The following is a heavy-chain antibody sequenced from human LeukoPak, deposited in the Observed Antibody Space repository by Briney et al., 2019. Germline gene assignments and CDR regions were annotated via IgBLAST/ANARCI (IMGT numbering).Heavy chain of an antibody. CDR2: ICYSGKT. CDR3: ARLWIVATWFDA. CDR1: NGSMTSDSYY. J-gene: IGHJ5*02. Sequence: PSETLSLICTVSNGSMTSDSYYWPWVPQPPGKGVEWIGTICYSGKTYYSASLKSRVTVSLDTSKKNFSLRLSSVTAADTAVYYCARLWIVATWFDAWGQGALVTVSS. D-gene: IGHD2-2*03. V-gene: IGHV4-39*02.